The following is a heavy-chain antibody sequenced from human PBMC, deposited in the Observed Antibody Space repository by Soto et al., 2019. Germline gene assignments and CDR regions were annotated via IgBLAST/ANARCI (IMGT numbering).Heavy chain of an antibody. CDR2: IIPIFGTA. J-gene: IGHJ5*02. CDR1: GGTFSSYA. D-gene: IGHD1-26*01. Sequence: GASVKVSCKASGGTFSSYAISLVRQAPGQGLEWMGGIIPIFGTANYAQKFQGRVTITPDESTSTAYIEVSSLRSDDHAVYYCASFYGGSYLDWFDPWGQGNLVTVSS. V-gene: IGHV1-69*13. CDR3: ASFYGGSYLDWFDP.